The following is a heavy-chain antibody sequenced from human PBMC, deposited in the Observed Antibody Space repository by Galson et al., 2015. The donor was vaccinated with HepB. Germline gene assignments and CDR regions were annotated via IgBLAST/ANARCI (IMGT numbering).Heavy chain of an antibody. V-gene: IGHV3-23*01. J-gene: IGHJ4*02. Sequence: SLRLSCAASGFTFTTYAMSWVRQAPGKGLEWVSGIRSSGDSTYYADSVKGRFTISRDTSKDTLYLQMNSLRDEDTAIYYCAKGRGAVPGTVEYWGQGALVTVSS. CDR3: AKGRGAVPGTVEY. D-gene: IGHD6-13*01. CDR1: GFTFTTYA. CDR2: IRSSGDST.